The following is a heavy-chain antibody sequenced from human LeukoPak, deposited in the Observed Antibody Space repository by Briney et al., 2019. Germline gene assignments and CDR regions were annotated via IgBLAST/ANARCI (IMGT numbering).Heavy chain of an antibody. V-gene: IGHV3-7*01. Sequence: GGSLRLSCAASGFTFSSYVMHWVRQTPGKGLEWVANIKKDGGEKNYVDSVKGRFTISRDNAKNSLYLQMNSLRAEDTAVYYCATEGDIGYGYLYWGQGTLVTVSS. CDR2: IKKDGGEK. CDR3: ATEGDIGYGYLY. J-gene: IGHJ4*02. CDR1: GFTFSSYV. D-gene: IGHD5-18*01.